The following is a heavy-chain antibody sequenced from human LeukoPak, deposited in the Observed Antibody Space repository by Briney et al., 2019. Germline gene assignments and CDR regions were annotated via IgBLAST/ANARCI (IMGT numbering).Heavy chain of an antibody. CDR1: GGSISSDIYL. J-gene: IGHJ3*02. Sequence: SETLSLTCTLSGGSISSDIYLWTWIRQPAGKGLEWIGRILSSGSTNYNPSLRSRVTLSVDTSKKRFSLDIISVTAADTAVYYCAVRKIGYPLVIWGQGTMVTVSS. CDR3: AVRKIGYPLVI. CDR2: ILSSGST. V-gene: IGHV4-61*02. D-gene: IGHD6-13*01.